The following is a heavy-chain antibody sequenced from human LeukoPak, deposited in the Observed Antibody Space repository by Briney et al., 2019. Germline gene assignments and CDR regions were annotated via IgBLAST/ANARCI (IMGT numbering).Heavy chain of an antibody. CDR1: GGSISSSSYY. CDR2: IYYSGST. J-gene: IGHJ6*03. Sequence: SETLSLTCTVSGGSISSSSYYWGWIRQPPGKGLEWIGSIYYSGSTNYNPSLKSRVTISVDTSKNQFSLKLSSVTAADTAVYYCARPSRRGMITFGGSAMDVWGKGTTVTISS. V-gene: IGHV4-39*07. D-gene: IGHD3-16*01. CDR3: ARPSRRGMITFGGSAMDV.